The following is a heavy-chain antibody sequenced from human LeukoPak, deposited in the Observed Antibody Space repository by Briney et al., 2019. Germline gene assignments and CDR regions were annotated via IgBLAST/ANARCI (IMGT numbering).Heavy chain of an antibody. D-gene: IGHD5-12*01. CDR3: ATRGFNGPFDY. CDR2: VNHAGVNT. V-gene: IGHV3-23*01. J-gene: IGHJ4*02. Sequence: PGGSLRLSCAASGSTFNTYAMTWVRQAPGKGLEWVSSVNHAGVNTYYADSVKGRFTISRDNSQNTLSLQMNNLRGEDTAMYYCATRGFNGPFDYWGQGTLVTVSS. CDR1: GSTFNTYA.